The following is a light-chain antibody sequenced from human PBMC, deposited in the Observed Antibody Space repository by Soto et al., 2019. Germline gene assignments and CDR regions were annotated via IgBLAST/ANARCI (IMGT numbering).Light chain of an antibody. V-gene: IGKV1-33*01. Sequence: DIQMTQSPSSLSAAVGDSVTITCQASHDIVNYLNWYQQRPGKAPKLLIYEASNLETGVPSRFRGSGSGTDYTLTISSLQPEDVVTYYCQRYDDLWATFGGGTKVEI. CDR1: HDIVNY. J-gene: IGKJ4*01. CDR2: EAS. CDR3: QRYDDLWAT.